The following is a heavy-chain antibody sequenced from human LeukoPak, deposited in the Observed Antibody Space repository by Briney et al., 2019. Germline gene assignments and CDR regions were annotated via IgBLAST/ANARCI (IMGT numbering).Heavy chain of an antibody. D-gene: IGHD5-18*01. J-gene: IGHJ3*02. CDR2: ISAYNGNT. CDR1: GYTFTSYG. CDR3: ARGYRLTRQPNDAFDI. Sequence: ASVKVSCKASGYTFTSYGISWVRQAPGQGLEWMGWISAYNGNTNYAQKLQGRVTMTTDTSTSTAYMELRSLRSDDTAVYYCARGYRLTRQPNDAFDIWGRGTMVTVSS. V-gene: IGHV1-18*01.